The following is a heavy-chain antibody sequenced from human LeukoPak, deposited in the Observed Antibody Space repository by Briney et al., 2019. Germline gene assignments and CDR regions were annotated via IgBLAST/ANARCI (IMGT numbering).Heavy chain of an antibody. Sequence: PSQTLSPTCTVSGGSISSGGYYWSWIRQPPGKGLEWIGYIYHSGSTYYNPSLKSRVTISVDRSKNQFSLKLSSVTAADTAVYYCARVASYYDFWSGYSTHAFDIWGQGTMVTVSS. CDR3: ARVASYYDFWSGYSTHAFDI. J-gene: IGHJ3*02. CDR2: IYHSGST. V-gene: IGHV4-30-2*01. D-gene: IGHD3-3*01. CDR1: GGSISSGGYY.